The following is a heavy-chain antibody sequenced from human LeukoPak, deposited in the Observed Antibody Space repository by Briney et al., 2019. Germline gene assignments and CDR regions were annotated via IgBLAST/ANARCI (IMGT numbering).Heavy chain of an antibody. CDR2: IYTSGST. J-gene: IGHJ4*02. D-gene: IGHD3-9*01. Sequence: SETLSLTCTVSGGSISSYYWSWIRQPAGKGLEWIGRIYTSGSTNYNPSPKSRVTMSVDTSKNQFSLKLSSVTAADTAVYYCAREHSLRYFDWLLPEYYFDYWGQGTLVTVSS. CDR3: AREHSLRYFDWLLPEYYFDY. CDR1: GGSISSYY. V-gene: IGHV4-4*07.